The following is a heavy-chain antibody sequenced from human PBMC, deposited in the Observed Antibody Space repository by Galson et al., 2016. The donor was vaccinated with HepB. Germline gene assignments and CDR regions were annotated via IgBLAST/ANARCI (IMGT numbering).Heavy chain of an antibody. CDR3: ASYSSGWYEEYYYYGMDV. D-gene: IGHD6-19*01. J-gene: IGHJ6*02. CDR2: IYHSGST. Sequence: SETLSLTCAVSGGSISSSNWWSWVRQPPGKGLEWIGEIYHSGSTNYNPSLKSRVTIAVDKSKTQFSLKLSSVTAADTAVYFCASYSSGWYEEYYYYGMDVWGQGTTVTVSS. CDR1: GGSISSSNW. V-gene: IGHV4-4*02.